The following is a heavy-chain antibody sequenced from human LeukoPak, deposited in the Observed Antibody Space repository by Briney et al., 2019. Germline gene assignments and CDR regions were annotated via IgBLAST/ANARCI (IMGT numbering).Heavy chain of an antibody. CDR2: INPNSGGT. CDR1: GYTFTGYY. CDR3: ARRRIQLWYRFSDY. J-gene: IGHJ4*02. V-gene: IGHV1-2*06. Sequence: ASVKVSCKASGYTFTGYYMHWVRQAPGQGLEWMGRINPNSGGTNYAQKFQGRVTMTRDTSISTAYMELSRLRSDDTAVYYCARRRIQLWYRFSDYWGQGTLVTVSS. D-gene: IGHD5-18*01.